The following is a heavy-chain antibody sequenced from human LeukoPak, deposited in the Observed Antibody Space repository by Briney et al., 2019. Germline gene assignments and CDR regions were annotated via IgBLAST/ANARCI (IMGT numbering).Heavy chain of an antibody. D-gene: IGHD3-22*01. CDR3: ARGLMIVVVIYGAFDI. V-gene: IGHV1-46*01. CDR2: INPSGGST. Sequence: ASVKVSCKASGYTFTSYYMHWVRQAPGQGLEWMGIINPSGGSTSYAKKFQGRVTMTRDTSTSTVYMELSSLRSEDTAVYYCARGLMIVVVIYGAFDIWGQGTMVTVSS. CDR1: GYTFTSYY. J-gene: IGHJ3*02.